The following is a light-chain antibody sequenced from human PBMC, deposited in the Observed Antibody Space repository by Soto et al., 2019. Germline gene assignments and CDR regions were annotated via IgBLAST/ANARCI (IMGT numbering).Light chain of an antibody. CDR3: QQSYSSPVT. CDR2: GAS. CDR1: QNITTY. V-gene: IGKV1-39*01. J-gene: IGKJ5*01. Sequence: DIQMTQSPFSLSASVGDRVASTCRASQNITTYVNWYQQKPGKAPNLLIYGASNLQSGVPSRFSGSGSGTEFTLTISSLRPDDFATYYCQQSYSSPVTFGQGTRLDIK.